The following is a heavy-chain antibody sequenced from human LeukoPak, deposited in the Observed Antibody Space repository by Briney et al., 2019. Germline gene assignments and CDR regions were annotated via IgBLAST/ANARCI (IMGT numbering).Heavy chain of an antibody. CDR2: IYYSGST. V-gene: IGHV4-59*12. D-gene: IGHD3-16*02. J-gene: IGHJ4*02. CDR1: GGSISSYY. CDR3: AREVITFGGVIVNYFDY. Sequence: SQTLSLTCTVSGGSISSYYWSWIRQPPGKGLEWIGYIYYSGSTNYNPSLKSRVTISEDTSKNQFSLKLSSVTAADTAVYYCAREVITFGGVIVNYFDYWGQGSLVTVSS.